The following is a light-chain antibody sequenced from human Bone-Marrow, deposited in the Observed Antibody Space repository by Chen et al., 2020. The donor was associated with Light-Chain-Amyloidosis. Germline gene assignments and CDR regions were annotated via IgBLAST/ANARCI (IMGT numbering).Light chain of an antibody. CDR2: DDS. Sequence: SYVLTQPSSVSVAPGQTATIACGGNNIGSTSVHWYQQPPGQAPLLVVYDDSDRPSGIPERLSGSNSGNTATLTISRVEAWDEADYYCQVWDRSSDRPVFGGGTKLTVL. CDR1: NIGSTS. V-gene: IGLV3-21*02. J-gene: IGLJ3*02. CDR3: QVWDRSSDRPV.